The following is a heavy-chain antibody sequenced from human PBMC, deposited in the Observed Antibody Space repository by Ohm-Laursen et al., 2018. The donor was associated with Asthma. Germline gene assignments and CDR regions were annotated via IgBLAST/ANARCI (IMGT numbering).Heavy chain of an antibody. CDR3: ARGTFYYESTGYYFFDH. V-gene: IGHV4-31*03. D-gene: IGHD3-22*01. J-gene: IGHJ4*02. CDR1: GDSISSGNNY. CDR2: VYYSGPT. Sequence: TLSLTCSVSGDSISSGNNYWSWIRQHPGKGLEWIGYVYYSGPTYSNPSLRSRVSISVDTSKNQFSLNLTPVTAADTAVYYCARGTFYYESTGYYFFDHWGQGALVTVSS.